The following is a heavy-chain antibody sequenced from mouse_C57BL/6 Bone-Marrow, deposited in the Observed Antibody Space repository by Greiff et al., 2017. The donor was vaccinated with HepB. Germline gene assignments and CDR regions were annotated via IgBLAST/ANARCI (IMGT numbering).Heavy chain of an antibody. J-gene: IGHJ2*01. CDR2: IDPETGGT. CDR1: GYTFTDYE. CDR3: TITTVAFDY. D-gene: IGHD1-1*01. V-gene: IGHV1-15*01. Sequence: ESGAELVRPGASVTLSCKASGYTFTDYEMHWVKQTPVHGLEWIGAIDPETGGTAYNQKFKGKAILTADKSSSTAYMELRSLTSEDSAVYYCTITTVAFDYWGQGTTLTVSS.